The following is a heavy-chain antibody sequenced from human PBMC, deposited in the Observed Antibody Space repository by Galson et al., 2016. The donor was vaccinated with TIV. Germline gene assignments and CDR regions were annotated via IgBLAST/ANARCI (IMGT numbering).Heavy chain of an antibody. D-gene: IGHD5-24*01. CDR1: GYSFSNYW. CDR3: SSATDGNFFFDY. Sequence: QSGAEVKQPGESLTISCKASGYSFSNYWIGWVRQVPGKGLEWMGIIYIRNSDTKYSPSFRGQFTISADRSINTAYLQWRGLKPSDTAMYYCSSATDGNFFFDYWAQGTLVTVSS. CDR2: IYIRNSDT. J-gene: IGHJ4*02. V-gene: IGHV5-51*01.